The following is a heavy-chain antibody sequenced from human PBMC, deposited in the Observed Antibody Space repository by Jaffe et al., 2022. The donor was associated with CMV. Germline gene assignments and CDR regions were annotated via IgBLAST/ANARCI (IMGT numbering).Heavy chain of an antibody. D-gene: IGHD1-7*01. Sequence: QVQLQQWGAGLLKPSETLSLTCAVYGGSFSGYYWSWIRQPPGKGLEWIGEINHSGSTNYNPSLKSRVTISVDTSKNQFSLKLSSVTAADTAVYYCARDGVTGTRGMDYWGQGTLVTVSS. J-gene: IGHJ4*02. CDR1: GGSFSGYY. V-gene: IGHV4-34*01. CDR3: ARDGVTGTRGMDY. CDR2: INHSGST.